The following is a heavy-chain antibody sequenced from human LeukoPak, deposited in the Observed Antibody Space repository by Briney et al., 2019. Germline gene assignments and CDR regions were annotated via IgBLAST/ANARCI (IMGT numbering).Heavy chain of an antibody. V-gene: IGHV4-61*02. D-gene: IGHD6-6*01. CDR2: IYPSGST. CDR3: ARENWRSKSIDFDS. Sequence: SETLSLTCTVSGGSISSGSYYWSWIRQPAGKGLEWIGRIYPSGSTNFNPSLKSRVTMSVDTSKNQFSLRLSSVTAADTAAYFCARENWRSKSIDFDSWGQGTLVTVSS. J-gene: IGHJ4*02. CDR1: GGSISSGSYY.